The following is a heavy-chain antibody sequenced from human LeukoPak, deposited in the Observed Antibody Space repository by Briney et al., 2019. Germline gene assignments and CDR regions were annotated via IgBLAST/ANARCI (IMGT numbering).Heavy chain of an antibody. V-gene: IGHV1-2*02. Sequence: ASVKVSCKASGYTFTDYMHWVRQAPGQGFEWMGWINPNDGDTNYAQKFQGRVTMTRDTSISTAHMEVSRLRSDDTAAYYCARANFLYCSSTTCPFDYWGQGTLVTVSS. D-gene: IGHD2-2*01. CDR3: ARANFLYCSSTTCPFDY. CDR2: INPNDGDT. CDR1: GYTFTDY. J-gene: IGHJ4*02.